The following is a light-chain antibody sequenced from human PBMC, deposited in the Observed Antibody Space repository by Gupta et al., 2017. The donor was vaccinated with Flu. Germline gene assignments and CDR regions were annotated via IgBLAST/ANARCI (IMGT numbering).Light chain of an antibody. V-gene: IGKV2-28*01. J-gene: IGKJ1*01. CDR1: QSLLHSNGYNY. CDR2: LGS. Sequence: DIVMTQFPLSLPVTPGHPASISCSTSQSLLHSNGYNYLDWYLQKPGQSPQLLIYLGSNRASGVPDRFSGSGSGADFTLKISRVEAEDVGIYYCMQALQTPPWTFGQGTKVEIK. CDR3: MQALQTPPWT.